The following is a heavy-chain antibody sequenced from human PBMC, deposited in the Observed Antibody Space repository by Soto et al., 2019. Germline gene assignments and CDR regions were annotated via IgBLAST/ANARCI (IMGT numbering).Heavy chain of an antibody. D-gene: IGHD4-17*01. CDR2: TYWDDDK. J-gene: IGHJ3*02. CDR1: GFSLSTSGVG. CDR3: AHGSAYGDTMAPEWAFDI. V-gene: IGHV2-5*02. Sequence: QITLKESGPTLVKPTQTLTLTCTFSGFSLSTSGVGVGWIRQPPGKALEWLALTYWDDDKRYSPSLKSRLTITKDTHKNQVVLTMTNMDPVDTATYYGAHGSAYGDTMAPEWAFDIWGQGTMVTVSS.